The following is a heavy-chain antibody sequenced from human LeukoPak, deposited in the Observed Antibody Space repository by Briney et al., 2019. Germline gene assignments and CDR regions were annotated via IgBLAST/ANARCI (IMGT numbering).Heavy chain of an antibody. CDR2: IFYTGGT. J-gene: IGHJ4*02. V-gene: IGHV4-59*01. CDR3: ARASWAYSPFDS. D-gene: IGHD2-21*01. Sequence: ETLSLTCTISGGSISNYYWNWIRQPQGKGLEWVGYIFYTGGTNYNPSLKSRVAISEDTSKNQFSLKLTSVTAADTAVYYCARASWAYSPFDSWGQGTLVTVSS. CDR1: GGSISNYY.